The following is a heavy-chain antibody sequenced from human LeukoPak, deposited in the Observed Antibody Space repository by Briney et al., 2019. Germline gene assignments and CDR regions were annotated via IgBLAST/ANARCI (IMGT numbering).Heavy chain of an antibody. V-gene: IGHV4-34*01. CDR1: GGSFSGYY. CDR3: ASKTAPGSAEDY. J-gene: IGHJ4*02. CDR2: INHSGST. D-gene: IGHD2-21*02. Sequence: SETLSLTCAVYGGSFSGYYWSWIRQPPGKGLEWIGEINHSGSTNYNPSLKSRVTISVDTSKNQFSLKLSSVTAADTAVYYCASKTAPGSAEDYWGQGTLVTVSS.